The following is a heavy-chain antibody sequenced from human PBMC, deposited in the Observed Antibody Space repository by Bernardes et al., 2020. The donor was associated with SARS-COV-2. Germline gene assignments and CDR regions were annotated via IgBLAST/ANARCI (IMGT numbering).Heavy chain of an antibody. D-gene: IGHD3-22*01. Sequence: GGSLRLSCAASGFTFSTYAMAWARQAPGKGLEWVSVIIRGGDTTYYSDAVKGRFTISRDKSKNTVDLHRTALSAEDTAVYYCATYDSTGYYYGDWGPGTLVTVSA. CDR2: IIRGGDTT. V-gene: IGHV3-23*01. CDR3: ATYDSTGYYYGD. CDR1: GFTFSTYA. J-gene: IGHJ4*02.